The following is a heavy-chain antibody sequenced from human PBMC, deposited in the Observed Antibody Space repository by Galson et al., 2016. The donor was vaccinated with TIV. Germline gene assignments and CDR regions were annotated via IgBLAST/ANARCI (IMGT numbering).Heavy chain of an antibody. Sequence: SLRLSCAASGFSFSTYGMIWVRQAPGKGLEWVSFISYTSGSGYYEDSVKGRFTISRDNSKNMLYLPMNSLAGEDTALYYCAEEGRGRVPGGGFVDSWGQGTPVTVSS. V-gene: IGHV3-23*01. CDR3: AEEGRGRVPGGGFVDS. CDR2: ISYTSGSG. CDR1: GFSFSTYG. J-gene: IGHJ4*02. D-gene: IGHD1-1*01.